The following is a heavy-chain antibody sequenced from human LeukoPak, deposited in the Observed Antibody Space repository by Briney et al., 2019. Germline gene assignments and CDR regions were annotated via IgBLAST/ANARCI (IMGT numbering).Heavy chain of an antibody. V-gene: IGHV1-8*03. J-gene: IGHJ6*03. D-gene: IGHD3-10*01. CDR1: GYTFTSYD. Sequence: ASVKVSCKASGYTFTSYDINWVRQATGQGLEWMGWMNPNSGNTGYAQKFQGRVTITRNTSISTAYMELSSLRSEDTAVYYCARGGFGELLYYYYYMDVWGKGTTVTISS. CDR3: ARGGFGELLYYYYYMDV. CDR2: MNPNSGNT.